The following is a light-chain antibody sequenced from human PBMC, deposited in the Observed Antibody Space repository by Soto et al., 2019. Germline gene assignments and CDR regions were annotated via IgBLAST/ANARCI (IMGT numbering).Light chain of an antibody. J-gene: IGLJ2*01. CDR2: SHN. Sequence: QSVLTQPPSASGAPGQRVTISCSGSSSNIGIDTVNWYQQLPGTAPKLLIYSHNQRPSGVPDRFSGSKSGTSASLAISGLQSEDEADYYCAAWDDSLSGPVFGGGTKLTVL. CDR3: AAWDDSLSGPV. V-gene: IGLV1-44*01. CDR1: SSNIGIDT.